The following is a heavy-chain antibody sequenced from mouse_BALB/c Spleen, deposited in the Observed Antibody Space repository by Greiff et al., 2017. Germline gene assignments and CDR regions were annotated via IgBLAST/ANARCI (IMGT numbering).Heavy chain of an antibody. Sequence: EVQLQQSGPELVKPGASVKMSCKASGYTFTSYVMHWVKQKPGQGLEWIGYINPYNDGTKYNEKFKSKATLTVDKSSSTAYMQLSSLTSEDSAVYYCARGGYRYLYAMDYWGQGTSVTVSS. J-gene: IGHJ4*01. CDR2: INPYNDGT. CDR1: GYTFTSYV. V-gene: IGHV1-14*01. CDR3: ARGGYRYLYAMDY. D-gene: IGHD2-14*01.